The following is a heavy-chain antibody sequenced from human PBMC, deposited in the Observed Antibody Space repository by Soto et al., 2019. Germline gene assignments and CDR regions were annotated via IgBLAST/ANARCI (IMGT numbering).Heavy chain of an antibody. D-gene: IGHD3-3*01. Sequence: GGSLRLSCAASGFTVSSNYMGWVRQAPGKGLEWVSVIYSGGSTYYADSVKGRFTISRDNSKNTLYLQMNSLRAEDTAVYYCARERMRVTIFGVVRNYYGMDVWGQGTTVTVSS. CDR2: IYSGGST. V-gene: IGHV3-53*01. J-gene: IGHJ6*02. CDR3: ARERMRVTIFGVVRNYYGMDV. CDR1: GFTVSSNY.